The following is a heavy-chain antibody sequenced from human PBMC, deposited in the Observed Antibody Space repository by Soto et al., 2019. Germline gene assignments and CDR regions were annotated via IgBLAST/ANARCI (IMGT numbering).Heavy chain of an antibody. Sequence: QVQLVHSGAEVRKPGSSVQVSCKASGGTFYTYTFSWVRQAPGQGLEWMGSITPIYPTTNYAEKFQGRLTVTADGSTSTAYMELSSLTSDDTAVYYCARIPRYSFPTSDDLDSWGQGTLVTVSS. V-gene: IGHV1-69*15. CDR1: GGTFYTYT. CDR2: ITPIYPTT. CDR3: ARIPRYSFPTSDDLDS. J-gene: IGHJ4*02. D-gene: IGHD5-18*01.